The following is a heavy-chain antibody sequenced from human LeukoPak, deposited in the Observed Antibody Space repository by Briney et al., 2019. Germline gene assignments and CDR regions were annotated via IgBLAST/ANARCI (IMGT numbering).Heavy chain of an antibody. Sequence: ASVKVSCKASGYTFTSYGISWVRQAPGQGLEWMGGIIPIFGTANYAQKFQGRVTITADKFTSTAYMELSSLRSEDTAVYYCARSSVVAAAGPYYFDYWGQGTLVTVSS. CDR3: ARSSVVAAAGPYYFDY. D-gene: IGHD6-13*01. J-gene: IGHJ4*02. V-gene: IGHV1-69*06. CDR1: GYTFTSYG. CDR2: IIPIFGTA.